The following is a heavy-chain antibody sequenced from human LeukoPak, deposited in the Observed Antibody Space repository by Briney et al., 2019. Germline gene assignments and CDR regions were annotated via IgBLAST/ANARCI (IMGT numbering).Heavy chain of an antibody. CDR3: ARDRSSGWNFDY. D-gene: IGHD6-19*01. J-gene: IGHJ4*02. Sequence: SVKVSCKASGGTFSSYAISWVRQAPGQGLEWMGGIIPIFGTANYAQKFQGRVTITTDESTSTAYMELSSLRSEDTAVYYCARDRSSGWNFDYWGQGTLVTVSS. CDR1: GGTFSSYA. CDR2: IIPIFGTA. V-gene: IGHV1-69*05.